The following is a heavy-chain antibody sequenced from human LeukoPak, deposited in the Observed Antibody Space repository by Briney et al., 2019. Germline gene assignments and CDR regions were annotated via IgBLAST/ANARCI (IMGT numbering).Heavy chain of an antibody. J-gene: IGHJ5*02. CDR3: ARDITGTTHNWFDP. CDR1: GGSISSYY. V-gene: IGHV4-4*07. D-gene: IGHD1-7*01. Sequence: SDTLSLTCTVSGGSISSYYWSWIRQPAGKVLEWIGRIYTSGSTNYNPSLKSRVTMSVDTSKNQFSLKLSSVTAADTAVYYCARDITGTTHNWFDPWGQGTLVTVSS. CDR2: IYTSGST.